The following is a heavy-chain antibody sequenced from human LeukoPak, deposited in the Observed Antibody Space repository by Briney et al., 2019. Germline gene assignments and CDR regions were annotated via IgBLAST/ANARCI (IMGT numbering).Heavy chain of an antibody. V-gene: IGHV3-23*01. CDR2: ISNSAGST. D-gene: IGHD3-10*01. Sequence: GGSLRLSCAASGFTFSSYAMSWVRQAPGKGLEWVSVISNSAGSTFYADSVKGRFTISRDNSKNTLYLQMNSLRAEDTAVYHCAKRASGSGTSLYYFDYWGQGTLVTVSS. CDR1: GFTFSSYA. CDR3: AKRASGSGTSLYYFDY. J-gene: IGHJ4*02.